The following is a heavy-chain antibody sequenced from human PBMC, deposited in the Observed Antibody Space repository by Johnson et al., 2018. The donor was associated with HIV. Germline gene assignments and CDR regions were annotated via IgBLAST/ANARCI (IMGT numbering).Heavy chain of an antibody. Sequence: QVQLVESGGGVVQPGGSLRLSCVASGFTFSSYGMHWVRQAPGKGLEWVAVISYDGNNKYYADSVKGRFTISRENSKKTLYLQMNSLRAEDTAVYYCAKDLGGSENEKGSSHDYDFGRGYPDQDPRDVVGTFDIWGHGTMVTVSS. CDR2: ISYDGNNK. CDR1: GFTFSSYG. J-gene: IGHJ3*02. CDR3: AKDLGGSENEKGSSHDYDFGRGYPDQDPRDVVGTFDI. D-gene: IGHD3-3*01. V-gene: IGHV3-30*18.